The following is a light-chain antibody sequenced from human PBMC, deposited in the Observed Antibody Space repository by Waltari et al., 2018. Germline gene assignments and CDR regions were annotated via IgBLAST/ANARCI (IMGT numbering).Light chain of an antibody. J-gene: IGKJ1*01. CDR3: QHYVSSLSWT. V-gene: IGKV3-20*01. Sequence: EVVLTQSPGTLSLSPGERAALSCSASQSVSSTYLAWYQQKPGQAPRLLIYGASSRATGIPDRFSVSGSGTDFTLTISRLEPEDFGVYYCQHYVSSLSWTFGQGTKVEVK. CDR2: GAS. CDR1: QSVSSTY.